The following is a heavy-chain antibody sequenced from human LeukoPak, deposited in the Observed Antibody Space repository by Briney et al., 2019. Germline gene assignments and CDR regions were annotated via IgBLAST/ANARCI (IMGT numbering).Heavy chain of an antibody. CDR1: GYTFTSYY. Sequence: GASVKVSCKASGYTFTSYYMHWVRQAPGQGLEWMGIINPSGGSTSYAQKFQGRVTMTRDTSISTAYMELSRLRSDDTAVYYCASPITMVRGVDAFDIWGQGTMVTVSS. J-gene: IGHJ3*02. V-gene: IGHV1-46*01. CDR3: ASPITMVRGVDAFDI. CDR2: INPSGGST. D-gene: IGHD3-10*01.